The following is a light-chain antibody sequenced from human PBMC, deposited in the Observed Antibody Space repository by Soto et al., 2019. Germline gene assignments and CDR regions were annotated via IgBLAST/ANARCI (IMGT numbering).Light chain of an antibody. CDR1: SSDVGGYNY. V-gene: IGLV2-8*01. CDR3: SSYAGSSNYV. CDR2: EVT. Sequence: QSVLTQPPSASGSPGQSVSVSCTGTSSDVGGYNYVSWYQQHPGKAPRLLIYEVTQRPSGVPDRFSGSKSGNTASLTVSGLQAEDEADYYCSSYAGSSNYVFGTGTKGTVL. J-gene: IGLJ1*01.